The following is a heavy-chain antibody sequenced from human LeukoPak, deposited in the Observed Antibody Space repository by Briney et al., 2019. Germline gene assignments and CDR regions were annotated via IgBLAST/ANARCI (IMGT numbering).Heavy chain of an antibody. CDR1: GGSISSYF. V-gene: IGHV4-59*01. CDR3: ARGASLTTVVTRGNYMGV. Sequence: SETLSLTCTVSGGSISSYFWSWIRQPPGKGLEWIGYIFYNGSTNYNPSLKSRVTISVDMSKNQFSLKLSSVTAADTAVYYCARGASLTTVVTRGNYMGVWGKGTTVTVSS. J-gene: IGHJ6*03. D-gene: IGHD4-23*01. CDR2: IFYNGST.